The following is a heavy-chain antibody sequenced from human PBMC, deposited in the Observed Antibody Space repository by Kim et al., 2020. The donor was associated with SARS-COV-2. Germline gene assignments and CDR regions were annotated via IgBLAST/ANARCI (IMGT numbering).Heavy chain of an antibody. J-gene: IGHJ4*02. V-gene: IGHV4-34*01. CDR3: ARVDTVAGMCY. D-gene: IGHD6-19*01. Sequence: SETLSLTCAVYGGSFSGYYWSWIRQPPGKGLEWIGEINHSGSTNYNPSLKSRVTISVDTSKNQFSLKLSSVTAADTAVYYCARVDTVAGMCYWGQGTLVT. CDR1: GGSFSGYY. CDR2: INHSGST.